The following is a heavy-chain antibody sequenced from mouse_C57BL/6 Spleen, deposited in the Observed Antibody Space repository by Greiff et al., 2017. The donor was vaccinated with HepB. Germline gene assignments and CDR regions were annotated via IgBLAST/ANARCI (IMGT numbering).Heavy chain of an antibody. CDR1: GFSLTSYA. J-gene: IGHJ4*01. D-gene: IGHD1-1*01. V-gene: IGHV2-9-1*01. Sequence: VMLVESGPGLVAPSQSLSITCTVSGFSLTSYAISWVRQPPGKGLEWLGVIWTGGGTNYNSALKSRLSISKDNSKSQVFLKMNSLQTDDTARYYCARREGSSYEAMDYWGQGTSVTVSS. CDR3: ARREGSSYEAMDY. CDR2: IWTGGGT.